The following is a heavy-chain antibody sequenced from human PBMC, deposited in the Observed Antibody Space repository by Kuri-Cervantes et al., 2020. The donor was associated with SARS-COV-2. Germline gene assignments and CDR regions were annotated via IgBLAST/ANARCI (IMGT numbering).Heavy chain of an antibody. Sequence: GSLRLSCTVSGGSVSSGSYYWSWIRQPPGKGLEWIGYIYYSGSTNCNPSLKSRVTISVDTFKNQFSLKLSSVTAADTAVYYCARDGAFNFDYWGQGTLVTVSS. V-gene: IGHV4-61*01. CDR2: IYYSGST. CDR3: ARDGAFNFDY. CDR1: GGSVSSGSYY. J-gene: IGHJ4*02. D-gene: IGHD3-16*01.